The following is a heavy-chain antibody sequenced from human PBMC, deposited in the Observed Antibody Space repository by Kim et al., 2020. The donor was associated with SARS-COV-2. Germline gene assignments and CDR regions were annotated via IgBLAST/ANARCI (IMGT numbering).Heavy chain of an antibody. CDR3: ARGVTRFSY. CDR2: IKQDGSEK. V-gene: IGHV3-7*03. J-gene: IGHJ4*02. D-gene: IGHD4-4*01. CDR1: GFTFSSYW. Sequence: GGSLRLSCAASGFTFSSYWMNWVRQAPGKGLEWVANIKQDGSEKDYVDSVKGRFTISRDNAKNSLCLQMNSLRADDTAVYYCARGVTRFSYWGQGTRVTV.